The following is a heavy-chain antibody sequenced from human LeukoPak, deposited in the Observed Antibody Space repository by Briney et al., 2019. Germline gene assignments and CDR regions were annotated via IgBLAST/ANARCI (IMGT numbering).Heavy chain of an antibody. J-gene: IGHJ6*04. CDR1: GFTFSSYA. D-gene: IGHD3-10*01. Sequence: GGSLRLSCAASGFTFSSYAMSWVRQAPGKGLEWVSAISGSGGSTYYADSVKGRFTISRDNSKNTLYLQMNSLRAEDTAVYYCAKDGTLWFGELLSNYYYYGMDVWGKGTTVTVSS. CDR3: AKDGTLWFGELLSNYYYYGMDV. CDR2: ISGSGGST. V-gene: IGHV3-23*01.